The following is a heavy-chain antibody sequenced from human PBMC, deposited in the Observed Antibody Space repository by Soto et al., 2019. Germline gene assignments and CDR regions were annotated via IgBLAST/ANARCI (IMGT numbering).Heavy chain of an antibody. CDR1: GFTFSNYW. Sequence: GGSLRLSCAASGFTFSNYWMSWVRQAPGKGLQWVANIKQDGSEKYYVDSVKGRFSISRDNAKNLLYLRMNSLRAEDTAVYYCARDPDNYPHFDYWGQGTLVTVSS. D-gene: IGHD4-4*01. J-gene: IGHJ4*02. CDR3: ARDPDNYPHFDY. V-gene: IGHV3-7*05. CDR2: IKQDGSEK.